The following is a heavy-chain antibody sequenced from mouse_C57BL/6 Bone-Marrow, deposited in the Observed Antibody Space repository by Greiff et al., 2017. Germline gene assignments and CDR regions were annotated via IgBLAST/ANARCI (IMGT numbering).Heavy chain of an antibody. V-gene: IGHV1-19*01. CDR2: INPYNGGT. D-gene: IGHD1-1*01. Sequence: EVQLQESGPVLVKPGASVKMSCKASGYTFTDYYMNWVKQSHGKSLEWIGVINPYNGGTSYNQKFKGKATLTVDKSSSTAYMELNSLTSEDSAVYYCASIGYYGSRKGYFDVWGTGTTVTVSS. J-gene: IGHJ1*03. CDR1: GYTFTDYY. CDR3: ASIGYYGSRKGYFDV.